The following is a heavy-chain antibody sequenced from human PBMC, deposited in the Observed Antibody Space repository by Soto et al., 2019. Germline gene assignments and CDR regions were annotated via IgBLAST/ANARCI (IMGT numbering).Heavy chain of an antibody. J-gene: IGHJ4*02. CDR1: GGTFSSYA. D-gene: IGHD6-13*01. CDR2: IIPIFGTA. V-gene: IGHV1-69*13. Sequence: SVKVSCKASGGTFSSYAISWVRQAPGQGLEWMGGIIPIFGTANYAQKFQGRVTITADESTSTAYMGLSSLRSEDTAVYYCASQRRGYSSSWQPLRYWGQGTLVTVSS. CDR3: ASQRRGYSSSWQPLRY.